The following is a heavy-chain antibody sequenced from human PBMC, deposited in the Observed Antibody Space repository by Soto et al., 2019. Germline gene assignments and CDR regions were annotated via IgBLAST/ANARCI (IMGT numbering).Heavy chain of an antibody. J-gene: IGHJ4*02. CDR1: GFTFSTYA. Sequence: EVQLLVSGGGLVQPGGSLRLSCSTSGFTFSTYAMNWVRQAPGKGLEWVSALSGSGGTTYYADSVRGRFTISRDNSKNTLFLQMSSLRAEDTALYYCAKQRAGYGSRSDTFYFDFWGQGTLVTVSS. CDR3: AKQRAGYGSRSDTFYFDF. V-gene: IGHV3-23*01. CDR2: LSGSGGTT. D-gene: IGHD3-10*01.